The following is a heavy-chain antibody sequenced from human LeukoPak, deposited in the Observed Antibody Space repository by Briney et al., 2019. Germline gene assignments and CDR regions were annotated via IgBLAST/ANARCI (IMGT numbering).Heavy chain of an antibody. CDR3: ARDADTSSRYSRFDY. J-gene: IGHJ4*02. CDR2: ISSTGSTM. V-gene: IGHV3-11*04. D-gene: IGHD3-22*01. CDR1: GLTFNDNY. Sequence: PGGSLRLSCVVSGLTFNDNYMSWIRQAPGKGLEWVSYISSTGSTMYYADSVKGRFTISRDNSKNTLYLQMDSLRAEDTAVYYCARDADTSSRYSRFDYWGQGTLVTVSS.